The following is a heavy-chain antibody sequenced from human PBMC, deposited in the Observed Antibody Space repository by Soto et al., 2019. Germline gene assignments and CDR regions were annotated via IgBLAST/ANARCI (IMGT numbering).Heavy chain of an antibody. Sequence: QVQLQESGPGLVKPSETLSLTCTVSGGAISSYYWNWIRQPPGKGLEWIGYIYYSGSTTYNPSLKSRITLSVDTSKNLFSLKVSSATAADTAVYYCAREGNDSRNYYYYGMDVWGQGTTVTVSS. V-gene: IGHV4-59*01. CDR2: IYYSGST. D-gene: IGHD3-22*01. CDR3: AREGNDSRNYYYYGMDV. CDR1: GGAISSYY. J-gene: IGHJ6*02.